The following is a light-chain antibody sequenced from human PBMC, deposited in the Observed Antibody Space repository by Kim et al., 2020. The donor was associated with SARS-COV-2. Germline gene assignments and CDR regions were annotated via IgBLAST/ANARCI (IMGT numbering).Light chain of an antibody. V-gene: IGKV1-NL1*01. J-gene: IGKJ2*01. Sequence: SASVGDRVTITCRASQGIYNSLAWYQQKPGTAPKLLLYAASRLESGVPSRFSGSGSGTDYSLTIDSLQPEDFATYYCQQYSGMPVTFGQGTKLEI. CDR1: QGIYNS. CDR2: AAS. CDR3: QQYSGMPVT.